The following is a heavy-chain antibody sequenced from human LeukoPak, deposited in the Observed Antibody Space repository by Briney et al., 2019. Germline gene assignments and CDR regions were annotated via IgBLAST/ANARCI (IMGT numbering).Heavy chain of an antibody. Sequence: PGGSLRLSCAASGFAFGTYWMTWVRQAPGKGLEWVANIKIDGTEKRYADSVKGRFTISRDNAKNSLYLQMSSLRAEDTAVYYCARRAVGGTDYFDYWGQGTLVTVSS. D-gene: IGHD1-26*01. J-gene: IGHJ4*02. CDR1: GFAFGTYW. CDR3: ARRAVGGTDYFDY. CDR2: IKIDGTEK. V-gene: IGHV3-7*01.